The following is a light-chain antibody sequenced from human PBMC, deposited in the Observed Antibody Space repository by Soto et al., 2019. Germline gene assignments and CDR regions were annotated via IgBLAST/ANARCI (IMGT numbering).Light chain of an antibody. CDR3: SSHSSSTTHVV. V-gene: IGLV2-14*03. CDR1: STDVGDFNY. Sequence: QSALTQPASVSGSPGRSVTISCTGTSTDVGDFNYVSWYQHLPGRAPKLIIYDVTNRPSGISYRFSASKSGRTASLTISGLQAEDEADYYCSSHSSSTTHVVFGGGTKLTVL. J-gene: IGLJ2*01. CDR2: DVT.